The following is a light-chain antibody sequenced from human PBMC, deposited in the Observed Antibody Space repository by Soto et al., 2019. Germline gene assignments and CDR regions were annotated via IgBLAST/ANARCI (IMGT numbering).Light chain of an antibody. CDR3: QHYNIYSET. J-gene: IGKJ1*01. CDR2: KAS. Sequence: TQSPSTLSASVGDRVTITCRASQSISSWLAWYQQKPGKAPKILIYKASILESGVPSRFSGSGSGTEFTLTISSLQPDDFATYYCQHYNIYSETFGQGTKVDIK. V-gene: IGKV1-5*03. CDR1: QSISSW.